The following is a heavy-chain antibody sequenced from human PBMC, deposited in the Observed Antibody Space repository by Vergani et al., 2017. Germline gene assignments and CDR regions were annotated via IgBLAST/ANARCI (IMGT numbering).Heavy chain of an antibody. CDR1: GFTVSSDY. CDR3: ARQKYSSSCHFDY. CDR2: IYSGGST. J-gene: IGHJ4*02. V-gene: IGHV3-53*01. D-gene: IGHD6-6*01. Sequence: EVQLVESGGGLIQTGGSLRLSCAASGFTVSSDYMSWVRQAPGKGLEWVSVIYSGGSTYYADSVKGRFTISRDNSKNTLYLQMNSLRAEDTAVYYCARQKYSSSCHFDYWGQGSLVTVSS.